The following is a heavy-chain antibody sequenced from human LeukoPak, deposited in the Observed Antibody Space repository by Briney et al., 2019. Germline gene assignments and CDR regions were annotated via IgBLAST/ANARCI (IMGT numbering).Heavy chain of an antibody. V-gene: IGHV1-69*13. J-gene: IGHJ4*02. CDR3: AREVCSGGSCYGGLDC. D-gene: IGHD2-15*01. CDR2: IIPIFGTA. Sequence: GASVKVSCKASGGTFSSYAISWVRQAPGQGLEWMGGIIPIFGTANYAQKFQGRVTITADESTSTAYMELSSLRSEDTAVYYCAREVCSGGSCYGGLDCWGQGTLVTVSS. CDR1: GGTFSSYA.